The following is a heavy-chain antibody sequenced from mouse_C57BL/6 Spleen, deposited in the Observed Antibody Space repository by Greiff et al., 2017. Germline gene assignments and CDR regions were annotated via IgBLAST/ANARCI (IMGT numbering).Heavy chain of an antibody. Sequence: EVKVVESGGGLVKPGGSLKLSCAASGFTFSDYGMHWVRQAPEKGLEWVAYISRGSSTIYYADTLKGRFTISRDNAKNTLFLQMTSLTSEDTAMYYCARPYDYDWFAYWGQGTLVTVSA. CDR1: GFTFSDYG. J-gene: IGHJ3*01. D-gene: IGHD2-4*01. CDR3: ARPYDYDWFAY. CDR2: ISRGSSTI. V-gene: IGHV5-17*01.